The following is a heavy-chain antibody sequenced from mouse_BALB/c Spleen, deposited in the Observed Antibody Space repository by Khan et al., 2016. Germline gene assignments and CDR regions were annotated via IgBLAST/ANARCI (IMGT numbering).Heavy chain of an antibody. J-gene: IGHJ2*01. CDR3: TREGYYPY. Sequence: VQLQQPGAELVKPGASVKLSCTASGFNIKDTYMHWVKQRPEQGLEWIGRIDPANVNTKYDPKFQGQATITADTSSNTAYLQLSSLTSDDTAVYYWTREGYYPYWGQGTTLTVSS. D-gene: IGHD2-3*01. V-gene: IGHV14-3*02. CDR2: IDPANVNT. CDR1: GFNIKDTY.